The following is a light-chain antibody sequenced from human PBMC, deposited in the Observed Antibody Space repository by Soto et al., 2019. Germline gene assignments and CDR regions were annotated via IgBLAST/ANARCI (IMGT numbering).Light chain of an antibody. V-gene: IGLV1-40*01. CDR3: ISYAGTAYV. CDR1: YSNIGAGYE. Sequence: QSELTQPPSVSGAPGQRVTISCTGSYSNIGAGYEVHWYQQVPGSAPKLLVSGHNNRPAGVPDRFFGSKSGSSASLTIIGLQAEDEADYYCISYAGTAYVFGTGTQLTVL. CDR2: GHN. J-gene: IGLJ1*01.